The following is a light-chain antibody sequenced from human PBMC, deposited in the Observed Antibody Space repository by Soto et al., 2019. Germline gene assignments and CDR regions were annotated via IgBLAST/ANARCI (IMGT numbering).Light chain of an antibody. Sequence: EIVLTQSPGTLSLSPGERATLSCRASQSVSRTYLAWYQQKPGQAPRLLIYGASSKATGIPDRFSGSVSGTDFTITISRLEPEDFAVYYCQQYGSSPLFSVGPGTKVDIK. V-gene: IGKV3-20*01. CDR1: QSVSRTY. J-gene: IGKJ3*01. CDR2: GAS. CDR3: QQYGSSPLFS.